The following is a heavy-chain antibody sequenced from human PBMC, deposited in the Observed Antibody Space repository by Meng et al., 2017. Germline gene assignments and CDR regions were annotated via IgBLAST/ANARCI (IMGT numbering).Heavy chain of an antibody. D-gene: IGHD6-25*01. CDR3: ARDEDISAAGKLFGDY. Sequence: GESGAEVKKPGASVKDSCKPSGYNFPDYYIHWVRRAPGQGLEWMGRINPKSGDTHYAQKFQARVTMTGDTSISTAYMELSGLRSDDTAMYYCARDEDISAAGKLFGDYWGQGTLVTVSS. J-gene: IGHJ4*02. V-gene: IGHV1-2*06. CDR1: GYNFPDYY. CDR2: INPKSGDT.